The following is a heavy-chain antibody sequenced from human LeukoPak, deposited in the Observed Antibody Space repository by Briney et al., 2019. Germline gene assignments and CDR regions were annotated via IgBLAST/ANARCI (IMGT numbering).Heavy chain of an antibody. CDR3: ARDPYSGNYGNDYYYYMDV. V-gene: IGHV3-21*01. Sequence: RGGSLRLSCAASGFTFSSFNMNWVRQAPGKAMEWVSSITSSGTHIFYADSVRGRFTISRDNAKNSLYLQMDSLGPDDTAVYYCARDPYSGNYGNDYYYYMDVWGKGTTVTISS. CDR2: ITSSGTHI. J-gene: IGHJ6*03. CDR1: GFTFSSFN. D-gene: IGHD1-26*01.